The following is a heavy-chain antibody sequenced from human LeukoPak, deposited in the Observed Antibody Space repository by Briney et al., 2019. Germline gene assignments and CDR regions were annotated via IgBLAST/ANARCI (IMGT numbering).Heavy chain of an antibody. CDR3: ARVIITIFGVVVFGGFDY. J-gene: IGHJ4*02. V-gene: IGHV3-7*03. CDR1: GFTFSSYE. CDR2: IKQDGSEK. Sequence: GGSLRLSCAASGFTFSSYEMNWVRQAPGKGLEWVANIKQDGSEKYYVDSVKGRFTISRDNAKNSLYLQMNSLRAEDTALYYCARVIITIFGVVVFGGFDYWGQGTLVTVSS. D-gene: IGHD3-3*01.